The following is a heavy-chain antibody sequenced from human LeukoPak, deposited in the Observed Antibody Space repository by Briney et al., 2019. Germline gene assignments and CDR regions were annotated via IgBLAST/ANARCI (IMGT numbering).Heavy chain of an antibody. CDR3: AKSSSGYYGIMDY. CDR2: ISGSGGST. J-gene: IGHJ4*02. Sequence: PGGSLGLSCAASGFTFSSYAMSWVRQAPGKGLEWVSAISGSGGSTYYADSVKGRFTISRDNSKNTLYLQMNSLRAEDTAVYYCAKSSSGYYGIMDYWGQGTLVTVSS. V-gene: IGHV3-23*01. D-gene: IGHD3-22*01. CDR1: GFTFSSYA.